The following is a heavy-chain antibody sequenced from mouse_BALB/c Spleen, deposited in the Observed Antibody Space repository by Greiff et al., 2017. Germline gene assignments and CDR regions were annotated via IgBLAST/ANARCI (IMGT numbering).Heavy chain of an antibody. CDR3: AANWDFDY. CDR1: GFTFSSTG. V-gene: IGHV5-17*02. J-gene: IGHJ2*01. Sequence: EVQGEQSGGGLVQPGGSLKLSCAASGFTFSSTGMHWVRQAPEKGLEWVAYISSGSSTIYYADTVKGRFTISRDNPKNTLFLQMTSLRSEDTAMYYCAANWDFDYWGQGTTLTVSS. CDR2: ISSGSSTI. D-gene: IGHD4-1*01.